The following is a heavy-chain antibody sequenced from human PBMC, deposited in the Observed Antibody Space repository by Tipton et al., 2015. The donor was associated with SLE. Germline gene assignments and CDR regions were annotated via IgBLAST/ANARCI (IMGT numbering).Heavy chain of an antibody. CDR2: FYTSENT. J-gene: IGHJ5*02. CDR3: ARTWSFNWFAP. CDR1: GASISGYY. V-gene: IGHV4-4*07. Sequence: TLSLTCTVSGASISGYYWTWIRQPAGKGLEWIGRFYTSENTDYSPSLRSRVTMSVDTSKSQFSLKLTSVTAADTAVYYCARTWSFNWFAPWGQGTLVTVSS.